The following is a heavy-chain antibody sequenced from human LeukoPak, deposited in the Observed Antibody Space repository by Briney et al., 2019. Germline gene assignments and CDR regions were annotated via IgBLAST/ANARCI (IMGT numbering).Heavy chain of an antibody. CDR1: GYTFTSYY. J-gene: IGHJ3*02. CDR2: INPSGGST. V-gene: IGHV1-46*01. Sequence: ASVEVSCKASGYTFTSYYMHWVRQAPGQGLEWMGIINPSGGSTSYAQKFQGRVTMTRDMSTSTVYMELSSLRSEDTAVYYCARATVRDAFDIWGQGTMVTVSS. CDR3: ARATVRDAFDI. D-gene: IGHD4-17*01.